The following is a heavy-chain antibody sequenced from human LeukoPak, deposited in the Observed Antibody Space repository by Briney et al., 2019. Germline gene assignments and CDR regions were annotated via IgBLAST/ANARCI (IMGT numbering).Heavy chain of an antibody. J-gene: IGHJ4*02. Sequence: GESLKISCKGSGYSFTSYCIGWVRQMPGKGLEWMWIIYPGDSDTRYSPSFQGPVTISADKSINTAYLQWTSLKASDTAMYYCARPETGTTTLFDYWGQGTPVTVSS. V-gene: IGHV5-51*01. CDR2: IYPGDSDT. D-gene: IGHD1-7*01. CDR1: GYSFTSYC. CDR3: ARPETGTTTLFDY.